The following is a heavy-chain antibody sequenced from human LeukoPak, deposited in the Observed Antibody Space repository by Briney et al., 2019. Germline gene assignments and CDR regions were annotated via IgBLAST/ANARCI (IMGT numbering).Heavy chain of an antibody. CDR1: GYTFTGYY. J-gene: IGHJ5*02. D-gene: IGHD3-10*01. V-gene: IGHV1-69*06. Sequence: SVKVSCKASGYTFTGYYMHWVRQAPGQGLEWMGGIIPIFGTANYAQKFQGRVTITADKSTSTAYMELSSLRSEDTAVYYCAREFRYGSGSYYKGWFDPWGQGTLVTVSS. CDR3: AREFRYGSGSYYKGWFDP. CDR2: IIPIFGTA.